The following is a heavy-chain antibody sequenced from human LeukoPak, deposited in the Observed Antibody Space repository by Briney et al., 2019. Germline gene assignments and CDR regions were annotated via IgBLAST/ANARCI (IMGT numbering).Heavy chain of an antibody. J-gene: IGHJ6*03. V-gene: IGHV4-38-2*02. D-gene: IGHD2-2*01. CDR1: GYSISSIHC. Sequence: SETLSLTCTVSGYSISSIHCWGWIRQPPGKGLEWIGTICQSGSTYYSPSLKSRVILSLDTSKNQFSLRLRSVTAADTAVYYCARGVRDIVVVPAAIKGAYYYYYMDVWGKGTTVTVSS. CDR2: ICQSGST. CDR3: ARGVRDIVVVPAAIKGAYYYYYMDV.